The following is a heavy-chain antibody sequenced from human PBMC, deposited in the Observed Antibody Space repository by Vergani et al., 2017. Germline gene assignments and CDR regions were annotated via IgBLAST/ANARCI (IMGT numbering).Heavy chain of an antibody. V-gene: IGHV1-69*01. CDR1: GGTFSIYA. J-gene: IGHJ3*02. CDR3: AGDERGPWVRAFDI. D-gene: IGHD3-16*01. CDR2: IIPIFGTA. Sequence: QAQLVQSGAEVKKPGSSVNVSCKASGGTFSIYAIIWVRQAPGQGLEWMGGIIPIFGTANYAQKFQGRVTITADESTSTAYMELSSLRSEDTAVYYCAGDERGPWVRAFDIWGQGTMVTVSS.